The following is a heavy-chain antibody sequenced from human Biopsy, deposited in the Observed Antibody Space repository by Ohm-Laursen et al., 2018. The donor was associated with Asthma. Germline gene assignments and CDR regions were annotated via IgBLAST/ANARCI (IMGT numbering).Heavy chain of an antibody. J-gene: IGHJ6*02. CDR2: LIPVLGTP. Sequence: ASVKVSCKASGDSFSNYAISWVRQAPGQGLEWMGGLIPVLGTPDHAQMFEGRVTITADESTSTAYMELSSLNSEDTAVYYCARGYSGSDRIVYYYSGLEVWGQGTTVTVSS. CDR1: GDSFSNYA. V-gene: IGHV1-69*13. D-gene: IGHD5-12*01. CDR3: ARGYSGSDRIVYYYSGLEV.